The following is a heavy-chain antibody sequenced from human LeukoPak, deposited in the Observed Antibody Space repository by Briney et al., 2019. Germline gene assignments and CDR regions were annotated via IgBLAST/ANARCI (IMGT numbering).Heavy chain of an antibody. CDR2: IYYSGST. CDR3: ARSVYSSGWYEYYFDY. J-gene: IGHJ4*02. Sequence: SETLSLTCTVSGGSNSSYYWSWIRQPPGKGLEWIGYIYYSGSTNYNPSLKSRVTISVDTSKNQFSLKLSSVTAADTAVYYCARSVYSSGWYEYYFDYWGQGTLVTVSS. CDR1: GGSNSSYY. D-gene: IGHD6-19*01. V-gene: IGHV4-59*01.